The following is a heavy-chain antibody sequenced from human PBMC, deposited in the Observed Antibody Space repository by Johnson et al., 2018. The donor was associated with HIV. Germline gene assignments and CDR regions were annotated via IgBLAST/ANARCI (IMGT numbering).Heavy chain of an antibody. J-gene: IGHJ3*02. CDR3: ARGYYDSRGSDAFDI. CDR1: RFTFSNYA. D-gene: IGHD3-22*01. Sequence: QVQVVESGGGVVQPGRSLRLSCAASRFTFSNYALHWVRQAPGMGLEWVAVISHDGSNKYYADSVKGRFTISRDNSKNTLYLQMNSLRAEDTAVYFCARGYYDSRGSDAFDIWGLGTMVTVSS. CDR2: ISHDGSNK. V-gene: IGHV3-30-3*01.